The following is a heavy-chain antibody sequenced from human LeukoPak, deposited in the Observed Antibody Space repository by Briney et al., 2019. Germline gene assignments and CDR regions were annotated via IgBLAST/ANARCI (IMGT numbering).Heavy chain of an antibody. J-gene: IGHJ6*02. CDR1: GFTVSSNY. V-gene: IGHV3-66*01. CDR3: ARDSYSSGWPSFNYYYYYGMDV. Sequence: GGSLRLSCAASGFTVSSNYMSWVRQAPGKGLEWVSVIYSGGSTYYADSVKGRFTISRDNSKNTLYLQMNSLRAGDTAVYYCARDSYSSGWPSFNYYYYYGMDVWGQGTTVTVSS. CDR2: IYSGGST. D-gene: IGHD6-19*01.